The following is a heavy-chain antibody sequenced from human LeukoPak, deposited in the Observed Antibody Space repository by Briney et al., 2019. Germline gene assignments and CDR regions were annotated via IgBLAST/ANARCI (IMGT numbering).Heavy chain of an antibody. V-gene: IGHV3-21*01. CDR2: ISFGGGHI. J-gene: IGHJ6*02. D-gene: IGHD2/OR15-2a*01. CDR1: RFTFSSYS. CDR3: ARIVLTPPYGMDV. Sequence: GGSLRLTCVASRFTFSSYSMTWVRRAPGTGLEWVSSISFGGGHIFYTDSVKGRFTIFRDDSKNSLYLEMNSLRAEDTAVYFCARIVLTPPYGMDVWGQGTTVTVSS.